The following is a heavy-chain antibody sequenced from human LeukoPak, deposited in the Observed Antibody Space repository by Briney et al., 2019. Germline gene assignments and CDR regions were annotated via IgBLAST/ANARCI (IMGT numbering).Heavy chain of an antibody. V-gene: IGHV3-66*01. Sequence: VRSLRLSCAPSLLTLSSNYMSWVRQAPGKGREWVSGIYRGGSTDYADSVKGRFTISRDNSKNTLYLQMNSLRPEDTAVYYCARSMEASSYYYGMDVWGQGTTVTVSS. CDR1: LLTLSSNY. CDR3: ARSMEASSYYYGMDV. CDR2: IYRGGST. D-gene: IGHD2/OR15-2a*01. J-gene: IGHJ6*02.